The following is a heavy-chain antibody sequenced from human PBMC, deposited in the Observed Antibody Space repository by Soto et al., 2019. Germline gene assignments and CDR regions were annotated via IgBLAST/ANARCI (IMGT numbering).Heavy chain of an antibody. CDR2: INHSGST. CDR3: ARGSRNGPRELLLHAWFDP. D-gene: IGHD2-15*01. V-gene: IGHV4-34*01. Sequence: SVTMSVTCAVEGGSFRGYCGSWIRQPPGTGLEWIGEINHSGSTNYNPSLKSRVTISVDTSKNQFSLKLSSVTAADTAVYYCARGSRNGPRELLLHAWFDPWGQGTLVTVSS. CDR1: GGSFRGYC. J-gene: IGHJ5*02.